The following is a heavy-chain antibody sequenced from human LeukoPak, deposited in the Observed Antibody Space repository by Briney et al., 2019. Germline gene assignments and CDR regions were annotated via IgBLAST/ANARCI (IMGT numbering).Heavy chain of an antibody. V-gene: IGHV3-23*01. D-gene: IGHD3-22*01. J-gene: IGHJ4*02. Sequence: GGSLRLSCPASGFTFSSYAMSWVRQAPGKGLEWVSAISGSGGSTYYADSVKGRFTISRDNSKNTLYLQMNSLRAEDTAVYYCAKDLLLGAQDSSALQVDYWSQGTLVTVSS. CDR2: ISGSGGST. CDR3: AKDLLLGAQDSSALQVDY. CDR1: GFTFSSYA.